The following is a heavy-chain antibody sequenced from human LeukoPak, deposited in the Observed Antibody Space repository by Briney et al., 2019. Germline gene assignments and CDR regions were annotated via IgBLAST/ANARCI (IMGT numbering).Heavy chain of an antibody. CDR3: ARGPGYSGYDWFPFDY. J-gene: IGHJ4*02. Sequence: GSLRLSCAASGFTFSSYWMSWVRQAPGKGLEWVANIKQDGSEKYYVDSVKGRFTISRDNAKNSLYLQMNSLRAEDTAVYYCARGPGYSGYDWFPFDYWGQGTLVTVSS. CDR2: IKQDGSEK. D-gene: IGHD5-12*01. V-gene: IGHV3-7*03. CDR1: GFTFSSYW.